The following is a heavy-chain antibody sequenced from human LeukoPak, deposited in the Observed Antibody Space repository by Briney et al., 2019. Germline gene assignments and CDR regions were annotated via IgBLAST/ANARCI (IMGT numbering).Heavy chain of an antibody. CDR2: INPNSGGT. V-gene: IGHV1-2*02. J-gene: IGHJ4*02. CDR1: GYTFTGYY. D-gene: IGHD3-22*01. Sequence: ASVKVSCMASGYTFTGYYMHWVRQAPGQGLEWMGWINPNSGGTNYAQTFQGSVTMTRETSISTAYMELSRLRSDDTAVYYCERVFGYYDSSDLGYWGQGTLVTVSS. CDR3: ERVFGYYDSSDLGY.